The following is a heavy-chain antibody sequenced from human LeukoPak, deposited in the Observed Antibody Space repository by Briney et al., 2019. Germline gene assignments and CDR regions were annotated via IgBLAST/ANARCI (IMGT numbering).Heavy chain of an antibody. V-gene: IGHV4-59*01. D-gene: IGHD3/OR15-3a*01. CDR2: IYHSGSS. Sequence: PSETLSLTCTVSGGSMSGYYWTWIRQPPGKGLEWIGYIYHSGSSNYNPSLKSRVTMSVDTSKNQFSLKLTSVTAADTAVYYCARAGGVHNTPLDLDYWGQGVLVTVSS. CDR3: ARAGGVHNTPLDLDY. CDR1: GGSMSGYY. J-gene: IGHJ4*02.